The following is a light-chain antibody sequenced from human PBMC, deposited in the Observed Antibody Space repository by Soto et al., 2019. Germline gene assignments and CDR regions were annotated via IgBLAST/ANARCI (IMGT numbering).Light chain of an antibody. CDR1: SRDVGSYNL. Sequence: QSALTQPASVSGSPGQSITISCTGTSRDVGSYNLVSWYQQHPGKAPKLMIYEGSIRPSGVSNRFSGSKSGNTASLTISGLQAEDEADSYCCSYAGSSPYVVFGGGTKLTVL. V-gene: IGLV2-23*01. J-gene: IGLJ2*01. CDR2: EGS. CDR3: CSYAGSSPYVV.